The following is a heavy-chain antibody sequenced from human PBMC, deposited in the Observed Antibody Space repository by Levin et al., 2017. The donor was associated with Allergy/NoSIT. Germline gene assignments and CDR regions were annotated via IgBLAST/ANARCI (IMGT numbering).Heavy chain of an antibody. CDR1: GYTFTTYA. CDR3: ARQSLAPYEYMEP. V-gene: IGHV7-4-1*02. Sequence: AASVKVSCKASGYTFTTYAMNWVRQAPGQGLEWVGWINTHTGNPTYAQGFTGRFVFSLDPSVSTAYLEISGLKAEDTAVYYCARQSLAPYEYMEPWGQGTLVTVSS. D-gene: IGHD3-16*01. J-gene: IGHJ4*02. CDR2: INTHTGNP.